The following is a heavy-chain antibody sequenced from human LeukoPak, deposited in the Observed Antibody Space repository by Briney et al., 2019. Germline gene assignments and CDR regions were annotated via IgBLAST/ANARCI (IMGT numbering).Heavy chain of an antibody. CDR3: ARSYYYDSSGYYPY. J-gene: IGHJ4*02. V-gene: IGHV5-51*01. D-gene: IGHD3-22*01. CDR1: GGSISSYY. CDR2: IYPGDSDT. Sequence: ETLSLTCTVSGGSISSYYWSWIRQPAGKGLEWMGIIYPGDSDTRYSPSFQGQVTISADKSISTAYLQWSSLKASDTAMYYCARSYYYDSSGYYPYWGQGTLVTVSS.